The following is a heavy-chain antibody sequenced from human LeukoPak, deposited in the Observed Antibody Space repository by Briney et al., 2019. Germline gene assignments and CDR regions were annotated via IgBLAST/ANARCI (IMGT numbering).Heavy chain of an antibody. D-gene: IGHD3-22*01. Sequence: GGSLRLSCAASGFTVSSNYMSWVRHAPGKGLEWVSAIYSGGNTYYTDSVKGRFTISRDNSKNTLYLQMNSLRAEDTAVYYCAKGSYYDSSGSFYFDYWGQGTLVTVSS. CDR2: IYSGGNT. CDR3: AKGSYYDSSGSFYFDY. J-gene: IGHJ4*02. V-gene: IGHV3-53*01. CDR1: GFTVSSNY.